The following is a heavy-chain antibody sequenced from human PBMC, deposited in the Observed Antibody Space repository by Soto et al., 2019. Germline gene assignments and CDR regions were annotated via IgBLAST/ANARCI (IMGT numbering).Heavy chain of an antibody. D-gene: IGHD2-21*01. CDR3: ATGEVVPSFPNWLDT. CDR2: FIPSFPAP. J-gene: IGHJ5*02. CDR1: GGTIKTYT. V-gene: IGHV1-69*12. Sequence: VQFVQSGAELKKPGSSVRVCCRASGGTIKTYTLSWVRQAPGQGLEWMGAFIPSFPAPNFAQRFKGRLTLTADESTNTGFMELSGLRPEDTALYFCATGEVVPSFPNWLDTWVQGTHVIVSS.